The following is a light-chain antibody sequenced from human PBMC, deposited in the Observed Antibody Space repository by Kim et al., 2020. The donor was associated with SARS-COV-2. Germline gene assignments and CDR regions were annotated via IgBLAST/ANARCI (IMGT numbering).Light chain of an antibody. CDR1: SGHDSYA. CDR2: LNSAGSH. Sequence: SVNIPVHLSSGHDSYALAWHQQQPGKGPRYLRKLNSAGSHVKGDGIPDRFSASSSGAGRYLTIAGLQSEDEADYYCQTWGTGIVVFGGGTKLTVL. CDR3: QTWGTGIVV. V-gene: IGLV4-69*01. J-gene: IGLJ2*01.